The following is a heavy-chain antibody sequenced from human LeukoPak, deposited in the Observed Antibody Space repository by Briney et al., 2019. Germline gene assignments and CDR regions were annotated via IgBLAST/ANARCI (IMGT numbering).Heavy chain of an antibody. D-gene: IGHD2-15*01. CDR1: GFNFGSYS. J-gene: IGHJ4*02. Sequence: GGSLRLSCAASGFNFGSYSMTWVRQAPGKGLEWVSVMSADSATTFYADSVKGRFTISRDNSKNTLYLQMNSLRAEDTAVYYCAKAGAVVVVAAKYFDYWGQGTLVTVSS. CDR2: MSADSATT. V-gene: IGHV3-23*01. CDR3: AKAGAVVVVAAKYFDY.